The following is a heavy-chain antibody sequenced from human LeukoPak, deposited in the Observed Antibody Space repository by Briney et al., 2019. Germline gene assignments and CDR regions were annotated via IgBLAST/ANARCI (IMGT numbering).Heavy chain of an antibody. CDR3: ARGSYDYVWGSYRSQFDY. CDR2: ISQSGST. V-gene: IGHV4-34*01. Sequence: SETLSLTCGVSGGSFSFYYWSWIRQPPGKGLEWIGEISQSGSTNYNPSLKSRVNISLDTSENQFSLKLSSVTAADTAVYYCARGSYDYVWGSYRSQFDYWGQGTLVTVSS. J-gene: IGHJ4*02. CDR1: GGSFSFYY. D-gene: IGHD3-16*02.